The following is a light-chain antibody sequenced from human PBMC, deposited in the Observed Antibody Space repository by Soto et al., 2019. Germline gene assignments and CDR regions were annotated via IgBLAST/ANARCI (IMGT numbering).Light chain of an antibody. Sequence: DIQMTQSPSSLSASVGDRVTIICRASQSISRTLNWYQQKPGKAPKLLISGASNLQSGVPSRFSGIGSGTDFTLTISRLQPEDFATYYGQQSYRIFCTFGPGTKGDIK. J-gene: IGKJ3*01. CDR2: GAS. CDR3: QQSYRIFCT. CDR1: QSISRT. V-gene: IGKV1-39*01.